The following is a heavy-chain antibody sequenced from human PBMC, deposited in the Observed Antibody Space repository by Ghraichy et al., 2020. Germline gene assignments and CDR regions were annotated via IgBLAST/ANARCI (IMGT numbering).Heavy chain of an antibody. CDR1: GGSFSGYY. Sequence: SETLSLTCAVYGGSFSGYYWSWIRQPPGKGLEWIGEINHSGSTNYNPSLKSRVTISVDTSKNQFSLKLSSVTAADTAVYYCARGCITMIVPRWGGYYYYYMDVWGKGTTVTVSS. CDR2: INHSGST. V-gene: IGHV4-34*01. CDR3: ARGCITMIVPRWGGYYYYYMDV. J-gene: IGHJ6*03. D-gene: IGHD3-22*01.